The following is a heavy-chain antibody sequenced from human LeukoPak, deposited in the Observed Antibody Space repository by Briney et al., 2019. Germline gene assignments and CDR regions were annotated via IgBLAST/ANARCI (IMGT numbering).Heavy chain of an antibody. J-gene: IGHJ1*01. CDR2: IYYSGRT. D-gene: IGHD3-22*01. CDR1: GGSISSSSYY. V-gene: IGHV4-39*01. CDR3: AGRRYYDSTGYLD. Sequence: SETLSLTCTVSGGSISSSSYYWGWIRQPPGKGLEWIGSIYYSGRTYYNPSLKSRVTISIDTSKNQFSLNLSSVTAADTAVYYCAGRRYYDSTGYLDWGQGTLVTVSS.